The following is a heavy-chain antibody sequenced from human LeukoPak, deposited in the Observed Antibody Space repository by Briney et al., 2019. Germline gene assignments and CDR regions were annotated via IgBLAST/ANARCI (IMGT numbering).Heavy chain of an antibody. J-gene: IGHJ4*02. D-gene: IGHD3-22*01. CDR3: ARLTRGMIVVVMIGIDY. Sequence: SETLSLTCVVSGYSISSGYYWGWIRQPPGKGLEWIGSIYHSGSTYYNPSLKSRVTISVDTSKNQFSLKLSSVTAADTAVYYCARLTRGMIVVVMIGIDYWGQGTLVTVSS. CDR1: GYSISSGYY. V-gene: IGHV4-38-2*01. CDR2: IYHSGST.